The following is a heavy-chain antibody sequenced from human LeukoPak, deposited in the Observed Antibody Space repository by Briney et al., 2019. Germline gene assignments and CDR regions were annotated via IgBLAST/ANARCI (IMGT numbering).Heavy chain of an antibody. CDR3: TRDPPAVAINTYA. CDR2: IYSGGET. V-gene: IGHV3-66*01. Sequence: GGSLRLSCAASGVSVSSNFMIWVRQAPGKGLEWVSLIYSGGETSYAASVKGRFSISRDNSKNTLYLQMNSLRVEDTAVYYCTRDPPAVAINTYAWGQGTLVTVSS. CDR1: GVSVSSNF. D-gene: IGHD6-13*01. J-gene: IGHJ5*02.